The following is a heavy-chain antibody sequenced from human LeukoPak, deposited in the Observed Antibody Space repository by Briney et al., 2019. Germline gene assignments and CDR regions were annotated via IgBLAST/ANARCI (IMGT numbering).Heavy chain of an antibody. V-gene: IGHV1-18*01. CDR3: ARRLRYFDWADAFDI. J-gene: IGHJ3*02. CDR2: ISAYNGNT. D-gene: IGHD3-9*01. Sequence: ASVKVSCKASGYTFTSYGISWVRQAPGQGLEWMGWISAYNGNTNYAQKLQGRVTMTTDTSTSTAYMELRSLRSDDTAVYYCARRLRYFDWADAFDIWGQGTMVTVSS. CDR1: GYTFTSYG.